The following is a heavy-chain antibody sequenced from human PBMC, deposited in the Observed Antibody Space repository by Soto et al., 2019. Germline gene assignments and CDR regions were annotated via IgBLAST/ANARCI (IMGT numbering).Heavy chain of an antibody. CDR3: ARSYCTNGVCYPRYNWFDP. CDR1: GYSFTSYW. D-gene: IGHD2-8*01. V-gene: IGHV5-51*01. CDR2: IYPGDSDT. Sequence: GESLKISCKGSGYSFTSYWIGWVRQMPGKGLEWMGIIYPGDSDTRYSPSFQGQVTISADKSISTAYLQWSSLKASDTAMYYCARSYCTNGVCYPRYNWFDPWGQGTLVTVSS. J-gene: IGHJ5*02.